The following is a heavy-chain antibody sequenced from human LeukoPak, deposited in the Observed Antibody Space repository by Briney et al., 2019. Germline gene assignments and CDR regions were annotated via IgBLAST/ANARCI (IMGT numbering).Heavy chain of an antibody. CDR3: AKSLDAMIVVVPHAFDI. D-gene: IGHD3-22*01. V-gene: IGHV3-23*01. J-gene: IGHJ3*02. CDR2: ISGSGGST. CDR1: GFTFSSYA. Sequence: GGTLRLSCAASGFTFSSYAMGWVRQAPGKGLEWVSAISGSGGSTYYADSVKGRFTISRDNSKNTLYLQMYSLRAEDTAVYYCAKSLDAMIVVVPHAFDIWGQGTMVTVSS.